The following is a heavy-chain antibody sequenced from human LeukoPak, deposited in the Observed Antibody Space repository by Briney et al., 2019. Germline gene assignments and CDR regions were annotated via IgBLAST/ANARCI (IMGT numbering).Heavy chain of an antibody. Sequence: PSETLSLTCTVSGGSISSYYWSWIRQPPGKGLEWIGSIYHSGSTYYNPSLKSRVTISVDTSKNQFSLKLSSVTAADTAVYYCARGPYGSGSHFDYWGQGTLVTVSS. V-gene: IGHV4-38-2*02. CDR2: IYHSGST. D-gene: IGHD3-10*01. J-gene: IGHJ4*02. CDR1: GGSISSYY. CDR3: ARGPYGSGSHFDY.